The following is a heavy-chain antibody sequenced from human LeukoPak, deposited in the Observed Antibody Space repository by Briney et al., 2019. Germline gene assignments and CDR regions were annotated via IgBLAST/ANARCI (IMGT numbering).Heavy chain of an antibody. V-gene: IGHV4-59*01. CDR2: IYYSGST. CDR1: GGSISSYY. Sequence: SETLSLTCTVSGGSISSYYWSWIRQPPGKGLEWIGYIYYSGSTNYNPSLKSRVTISVDTSKNQFSLKLSSVTAADTAMYYCARDLGDYGDYWGQGTLVTVSS. J-gene: IGHJ4*02. CDR3: ARDLGDYGDY. D-gene: IGHD4-17*01.